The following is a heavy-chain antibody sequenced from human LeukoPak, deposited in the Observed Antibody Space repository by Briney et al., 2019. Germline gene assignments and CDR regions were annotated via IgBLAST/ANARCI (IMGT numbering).Heavy chain of an antibody. V-gene: IGHV4-30-4*01. D-gene: IGHD6-13*01. CDR2: IYYSGST. CDR3: ARRFIAAAREGDY. Sequence: PSETLSLTCTVSGGSISSGDYYWSWIRQPPGKGLEWIGYIYYSGSTYYNPSLKSRVTISVDTSKNQFSLKLSSVTAADTAVYYCARRFIAAAREGDYWGQGTLVTVSS. CDR1: GGSISSGDYY. J-gene: IGHJ4*02.